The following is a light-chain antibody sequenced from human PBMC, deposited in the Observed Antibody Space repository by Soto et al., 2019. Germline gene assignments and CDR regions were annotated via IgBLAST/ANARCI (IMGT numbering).Light chain of an antibody. CDR3: NSYTTSSTLV. CDR1: SNDVGTYKY. J-gene: IGLJ1*01. Sequence: QSALTQPASVSGSPGQSITISCTGTSNDVGTYKYVSWYQQHPGKAPKLMIYDVSNRPSGVSNRFSGSKSGNTASLTISGLQAEDEADYYCNSYTTSSTLVFGTGTKVTVL. V-gene: IGLV2-14*03. CDR2: DVS.